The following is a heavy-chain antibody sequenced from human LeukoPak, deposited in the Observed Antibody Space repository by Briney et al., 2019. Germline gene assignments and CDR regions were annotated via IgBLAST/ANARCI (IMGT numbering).Heavy chain of an antibody. CDR1: GGSFSGYY. CDR2: INHSGST. D-gene: IGHD3-22*01. J-gene: IGHJ2*01. Sequence: PSETLSLTCAVYGGSFSGYYWSWIRQPLGKGLEWIGEINHSGSTNYNLSLKSRVTISVDTSKNQFSLKLSSVTAADTAVYYCARRRYYYDSSGYNYWYFDLWGRGTLVTVSS. CDR3: ARRRYYYDSSGYNYWYFDL. V-gene: IGHV4-34*01.